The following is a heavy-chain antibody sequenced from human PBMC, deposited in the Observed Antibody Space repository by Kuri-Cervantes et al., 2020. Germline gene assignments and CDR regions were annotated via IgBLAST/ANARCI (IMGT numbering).Heavy chain of an antibody. J-gene: IGHJ6*02. CDR1: GFMFSNYG. CDR3: AKDVYGDYDYYYYGMDV. V-gene: IGHV3-23*01. CDR2: ISGSSGDT. Sequence: GESLQISCAASGFMFSNYGMSWVRQAPGKGLEWVSAISGSSGDTYYTDSVKGRFTISRDNSKNTLYLQMNSLRAEDTAVYYCAKDVYGDYDYYYYGMDVWGQGTTVTVSS. D-gene: IGHD4-17*01.